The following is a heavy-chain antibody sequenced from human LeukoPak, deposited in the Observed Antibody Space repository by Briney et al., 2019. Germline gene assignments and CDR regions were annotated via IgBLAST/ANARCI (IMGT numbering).Heavy chain of an antibody. CDR2: ISGSGGST. V-gene: IGHV3-23*01. CDR1: GFAFSSYA. CDR3: AKESYYYGSGSYYKGGWFDP. D-gene: IGHD3-10*01. Sequence: GGSLRLSCAASGFAFSSYAMSWVRQAPGKGLEWVSAISGSGGSTYYADSVKGRFTISRDNSKNTLYLQMNSLRAEDTAVYYCAKESYYYGSGSYYKGGWFDPWGQGTLVTVSS. J-gene: IGHJ5*02.